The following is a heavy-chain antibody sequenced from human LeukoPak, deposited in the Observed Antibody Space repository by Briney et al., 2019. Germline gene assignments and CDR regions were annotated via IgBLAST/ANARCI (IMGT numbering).Heavy chain of an antibody. D-gene: IGHD2-21*02. J-gene: IGHJ3*02. CDR2: ISKDGSNK. CDR1: GFTFTDYG. Sequence: SGGFLRLSCAASGFTFTDYGMHWVRQSPGKGLEWVAVISKDGSNKYYADSVKGRFTISRDNAKNSLYLQMNSLRVEDTAVYYCARDCGSDCPRAFDIWGQGTMVTVSS. V-gene: IGHV3-30-3*01. CDR3: ARDCGSDCPRAFDI.